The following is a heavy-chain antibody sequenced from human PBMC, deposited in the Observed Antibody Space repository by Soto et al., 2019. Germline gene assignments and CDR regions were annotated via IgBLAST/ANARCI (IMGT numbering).Heavy chain of an antibody. D-gene: IGHD3-9*01. CDR2: IQYTGTT. J-gene: IGHJ4*02. CDR3: ARGAGLRYFDWSVDY. Sequence: SLTCTVSGGSISNNYWTWIRQPPGKGLEWIGYIQYTGTTNYNPSLKSRVTISVDTSKNQFSLKLSSVTAADTAVYYCARGAGLRYFDWSVDYWGQGTLVNVS. CDR1: GGSISNNY. V-gene: IGHV4-59*12.